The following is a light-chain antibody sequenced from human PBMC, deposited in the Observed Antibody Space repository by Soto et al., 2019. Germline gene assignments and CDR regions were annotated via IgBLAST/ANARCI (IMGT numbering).Light chain of an antibody. CDR1: QSLLHITGETF. CDR2: EVS. V-gene: IGKV2D-29*02. J-gene: IGKJ5*01. Sequence: DVVMTQTPLSLSVAPGQPASISCKSSQSLLHITGETFLFWYLQKPGQSPQLLIYEVSTRVSGVPDRFSGSGSGTDFTLEISRVETDDVGIYYCMQSKQRPPTFGQGTRLGIE. CDR3: MQSKQRPPT.